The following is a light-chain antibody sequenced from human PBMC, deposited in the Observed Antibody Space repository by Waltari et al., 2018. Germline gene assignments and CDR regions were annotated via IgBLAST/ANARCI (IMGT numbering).Light chain of an antibody. J-gene: IGKJ1*01. CDR1: QRISSY. V-gene: IGKV1-39*01. CDR3: QQTYNNFRT. CDR2: AAS. Sequence: DIQMTQSPSSLSASVGDRVTITCRASQRISSYLNWYQQKPGKAPKLLIYAASSSESGVPSRFSGSGFGTDFNLTINGLQAEDYAAYYCQQTYNNFRTFGQGTKVDVK.